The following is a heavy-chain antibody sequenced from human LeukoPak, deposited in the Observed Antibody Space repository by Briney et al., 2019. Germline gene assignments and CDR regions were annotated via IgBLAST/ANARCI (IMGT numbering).Heavy chain of an antibody. CDR2: IIPIFGTA. V-gene: IGHV1-69*01. J-gene: IGHJ4*02. CDR3: APEARYSGYDSGY. CDR1: GGTFISYA. Sequence: SVKVSCKASGGTFISYAISWVRQAPGQGLEWMGGIIPIFGTANYAQKFQGRVTITADESTSTAYMELSSPRSEDTAVYYCAPEARYSGYDSGYWGQGTLVTVSS. D-gene: IGHD5-12*01.